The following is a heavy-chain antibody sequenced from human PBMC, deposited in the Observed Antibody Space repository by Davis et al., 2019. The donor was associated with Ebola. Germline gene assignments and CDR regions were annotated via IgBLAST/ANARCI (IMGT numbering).Heavy chain of an antibody. CDR1: GFTFGSYW. V-gene: IGHV3-48*04. D-gene: IGHD2-21*02. CDR3: ARDVSDSPYYYYGMDV. CDR2: ISSSGSTI. J-gene: IGHJ6*02. Sequence: GGSLRLSCEGSGFTFGSYWMAWVRQAPGKGLEWVSYISSSGSTIYYADSVKGRFTISRDNAKNSLYLQMNSLRAEDTAVYYCARDVSDSPYYYYGMDVWGQGTTVTVSS.